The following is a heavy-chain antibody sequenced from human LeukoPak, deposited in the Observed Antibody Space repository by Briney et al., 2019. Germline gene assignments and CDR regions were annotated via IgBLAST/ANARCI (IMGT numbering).Heavy chain of an antibody. CDR2: IYYSGYT. J-gene: IGHJ4*02. Sequence: PSETLSLTCTVSGGSISSYYWSWIRQPPGKGLEWIGYIYYSGYTNYNPSLKSRVTISVDTSKNQFSLNLSSVTAADTAVYYCVRILNYYHSSGLDYWGQGTLVTVSS. CDR1: GGSISSYY. V-gene: IGHV4-59*08. CDR3: VRILNYYHSSGLDY. D-gene: IGHD3-22*01.